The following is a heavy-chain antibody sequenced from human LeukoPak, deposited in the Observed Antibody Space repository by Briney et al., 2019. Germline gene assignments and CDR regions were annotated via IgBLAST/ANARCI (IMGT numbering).Heavy chain of an antibody. CDR1: GFTFSSYW. CDR2: IKQDGSEK. V-gene: IGHV3-7*01. Sequence: PGGSLRLSCAASGFTFSSYWMSWVRQAPGKGLEWVADIKQDGSEKYYVDSVKGRFTISRDNAKNSLYLQMNSLRAEDTAVYYCARASRYSSSWYDYWGQGTLVTVSS. D-gene: IGHD6-13*01. J-gene: IGHJ4*02. CDR3: ARASRYSSSWYDY.